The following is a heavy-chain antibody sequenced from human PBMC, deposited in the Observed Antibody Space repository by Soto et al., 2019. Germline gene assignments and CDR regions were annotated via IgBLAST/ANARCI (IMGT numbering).Heavy chain of an antibody. CDR1: GGSISSGGYY. D-gene: IGHD2-2*01. V-gene: IGHV4-31*03. J-gene: IGHJ5*02. CDR2: IYYSGST. Sequence: SETLSLTCTVSGGSISSGGYYWSWIRQHPGKGLEWIGYIYYSGSTYYNPSLKSRVTISVDTSKNQFSLKLSSVTAADTAVYYCARVPYDRYCSSNSCYQDLRFDPWGQGTLVTVSS. CDR3: ARVPYDRYCSSNSCYQDLRFDP.